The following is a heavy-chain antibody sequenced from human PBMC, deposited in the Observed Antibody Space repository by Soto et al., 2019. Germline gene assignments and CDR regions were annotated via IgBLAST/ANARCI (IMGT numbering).Heavy chain of an antibody. CDR3: AKNQGVELVPLATVDWFDP. V-gene: IGHV3-23*01. CDR1: GVIFENFG. Sequence: GGSLRLSCAAAGVIFENFGMSWVRQAPGKGLEWISSISGSGFKKYYADSVKGRFTISRDNSKSTVYLELNNLSAEDTAVYHCAKNQGVELVPLATVDWFDPWGQGSVVTVSS. D-gene: IGHD1-26*01. J-gene: IGHJ5*02. CDR2: ISGSGFKK.